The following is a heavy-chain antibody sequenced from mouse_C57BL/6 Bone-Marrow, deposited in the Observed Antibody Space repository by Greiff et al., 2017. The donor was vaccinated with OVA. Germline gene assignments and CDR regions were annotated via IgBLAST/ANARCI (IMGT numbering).Heavy chain of an antibody. V-gene: IGHV14-4*01. D-gene: IGHD1-1*01. CDR1: GFNIKDDY. J-gene: IGHJ2*01. CDR2: IDPENGDT. CDR3: TGITTVVATKYFDY. Sequence: EVKLQESGAELVRPGASVKLSCTASGFNIKDDYMHWVKQRPEQGLEWIGWIDPENGDTEYASKFQGKATITADTSSNTAYLQLSSLTSEDTAVYYCTGITTVVATKYFDYWGQGTTLTVSS.